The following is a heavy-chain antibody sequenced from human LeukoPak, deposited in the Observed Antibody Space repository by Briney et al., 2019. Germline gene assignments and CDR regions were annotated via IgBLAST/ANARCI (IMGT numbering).Heavy chain of an antibody. CDR3: ARDTIDSSSWFNWFDP. CDR2: IIPIFGTA. D-gene: IGHD6-13*01. Sequence: SVKVSCKASGGTFSSYAISWVRQAPGQGLEWMGGIIPIFGTANYAQKSQGRVTITTDESTSTAYMELSSLRSEDTAVYYCARDTIDSSSWFNWFDPWGQGTLVTVSS. V-gene: IGHV1-69*05. J-gene: IGHJ5*02. CDR1: GGTFSSYA.